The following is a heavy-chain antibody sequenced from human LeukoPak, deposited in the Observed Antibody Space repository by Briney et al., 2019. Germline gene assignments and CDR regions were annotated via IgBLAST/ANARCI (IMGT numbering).Heavy chain of an antibody. V-gene: IGHV3-23*01. CDR3: AKARRGGYDCFDS. J-gene: IGHJ4*02. CDR2: LTGSGRTT. Sequence: PGGSLRLSCAASGFSFSDYGMSWVRQAPGKGLEWVSGLTGSGRTTYYADSLQGRFTVSRDNSKYTIFLQMNSLRVEDTAVYYCAKARRGGYDCFDSWGQGTLVTVSS. D-gene: IGHD5-12*01. CDR1: GFSFSDYG.